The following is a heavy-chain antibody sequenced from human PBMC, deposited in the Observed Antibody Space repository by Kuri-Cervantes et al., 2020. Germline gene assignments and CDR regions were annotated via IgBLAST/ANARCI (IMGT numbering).Heavy chain of an antibody. J-gene: IGHJ3*02. CDR1: GFTFSSYW. Sequence: SLKISCAASGFTFSSYWMSWVRHAPGKGLEWLANIKEDGSEKYYVDSVKGRFTISRDNAKNSLYVQMNSLRAEDTAVYYCARQTVMTNSVFDIWGQGTMVTVSS. D-gene: IGHD1-1*01. CDR3: ARQTVMTNSVFDI. CDR2: IKEDGSEK. V-gene: IGHV3-7*02.